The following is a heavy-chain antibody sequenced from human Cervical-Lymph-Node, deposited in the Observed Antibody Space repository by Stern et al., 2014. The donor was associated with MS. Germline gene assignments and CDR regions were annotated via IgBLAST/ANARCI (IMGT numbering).Heavy chain of an antibody. CDR2: ISYDGRP. CDR3: ARGYAIGLYGLDI. CDR1: GGSITSKNYY. V-gene: IGHV4-30-4*01. J-gene: IGHJ3*02. D-gene: IGHD2-8*01. Sequence: QVQLQESGPGLVKPSQTLSLTCTVSGGSITSKNYYWSWIRQPPGKGLEWTGYISYDGRPYYNPSLKSRVTISVDTSKNEFSLKLSSVTAADTAVYYCARGYAIGLYGLDIWGLGTTVTVSS.